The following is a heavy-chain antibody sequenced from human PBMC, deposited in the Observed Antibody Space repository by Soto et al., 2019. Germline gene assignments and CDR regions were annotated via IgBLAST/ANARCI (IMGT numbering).Heavy chain of an antibody. CDR1: GGSISSSSYY. Sequence: SETLSLTCTVSGGSISSSSYYWGWIRQPPGEGLEWIGSIYYSGSTYYNPSLKSRVTISVDTSKNQFSLKLSSVTAADTAVYYCRTLRGPYYFDYWGQGTLVTVSS. CDR3: RTLRGPYYFDY. J-gene: IGHJ4*02. V-gene: IGHV4-39*01. CDR2: IYYSGST. D-gene: IGHD1-7*01.